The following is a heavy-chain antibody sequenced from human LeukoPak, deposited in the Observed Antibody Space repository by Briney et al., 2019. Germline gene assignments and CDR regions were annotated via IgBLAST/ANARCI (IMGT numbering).Heavy chain of an antibody. CDR3: ARRRLKFGAFDP. D-gene: IGHD3-16*01. CDR1: GYTFTGYY. V-gene: IGHV1-2*02. Sequence: ASVKVSCKASGYTFTGYYMHWVRQAPGQGLEWMGWINPNSGSTSYTQKFQGRVTMTRDTSISTAYMELSSLRSEDTAVYYCARRRLKFGAFDPWGQGTLVSVSS. J-gene: IGHJ5*02. CDR2: INPNSGST.